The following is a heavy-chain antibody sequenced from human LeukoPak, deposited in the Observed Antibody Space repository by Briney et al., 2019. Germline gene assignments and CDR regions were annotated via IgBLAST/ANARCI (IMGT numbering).Heavy chain of an antibody. CDR3: ARDGPCGSTSCYALDY. J-gene: IGHJ4*02. CDR1: GYTFTGYY. CDR2: INPNSGGT. D-gene: IGHD2-2*01. Sequence: ASVKVSCNASGYTFTGYYMHWVRQAPGQGLEWMGWINPNSGGTNYAQKFQGRVTMTRDTSISTAYMELSRLRSDDTAVYYCARDGPCGSTSCYALDYWGQGTLVTVSS. V-gene: IGHV1-2*02.